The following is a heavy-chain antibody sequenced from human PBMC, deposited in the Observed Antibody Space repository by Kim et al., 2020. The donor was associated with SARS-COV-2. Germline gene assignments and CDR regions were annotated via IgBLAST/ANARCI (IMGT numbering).Heavy chain of an antibody. Sequence: SDTLSLTCAVYGGSFSGYYWSWIRQPPGKGLEWNGEINHSGSTHYNPSLKSRVTISVDTSKNQFSLKLSSVTAADTAVYYCARGGTCSVTIFGVVIIRPLMDVWGQGTTVTVSS. V-gene: IGHV4-34*01. J-gene: IGHJ6*02. CDR1: GGSFSGYY. CDR3: ARGGTCSVTIFGVVIIRPLMDV. D-gene: IGHD3-3*01. CDR2: INHSGST.